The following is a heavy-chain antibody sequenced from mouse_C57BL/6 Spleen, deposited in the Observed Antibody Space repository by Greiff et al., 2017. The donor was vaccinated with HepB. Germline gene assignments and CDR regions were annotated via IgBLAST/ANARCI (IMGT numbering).Heavy chain of an antibody. CDR1: GYTFTDYY. Sequence: EVQLQQSGPELVKPGASVKISCKASGYTFTDYYMNWVKQSHGKSLEWIGDINHNNGGTDYNQKFKDRATLTVDKSSTTAYMELRSLTSEDSAVYYCARGIAMDSWGQGTSVTVSS. J-gene: IGHJ4*01. CDR3: ARGIAMDS. V-gene: IGHV1-26*01. CDR2: INHNNGGT.